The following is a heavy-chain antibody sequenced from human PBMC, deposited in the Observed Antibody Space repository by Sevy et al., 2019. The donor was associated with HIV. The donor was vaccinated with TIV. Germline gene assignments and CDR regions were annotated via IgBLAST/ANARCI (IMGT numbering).Heavy chain of an antibody. J-gene: IGHJ4*02. CDR1: GGSISSYY. D-gene: IGHD3-3*01. V-gene: IGHV4-59*01. Sequence: SETLSLTCTVSGGSISSYYWSWIRQPPGKGLEWIGYIYYSGSTNYNPSLKSRVTISVDTSKNQFSLKLSSVTAADTAVYYCARTGFSGLFDYWGQRTLVTVSS. CDR2: IYYSGST. CDR3: ARTGFSGLFDY.